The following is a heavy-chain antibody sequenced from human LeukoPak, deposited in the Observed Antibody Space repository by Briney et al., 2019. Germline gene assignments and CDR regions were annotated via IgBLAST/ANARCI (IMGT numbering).Heavy chain of an antibody. D-gene: IGHD4-17*01. J-gene: IGHJ4*02. Sequence: GGSLRLSCPASGFIFSDYYMSWIRQASGKGLEWVSYISSSSSYINYADSVKGRFTISRDNAKNSLYLQMNSLRAEDTAVYYCARDSYGDSGYFDYWGQGTLVTVSS. CDR3: ARDSYGDSGYFDY. CDR1: GFIFSDYY. CDR2: ISSSSSYI. V-gene: IGHV3-11*06.